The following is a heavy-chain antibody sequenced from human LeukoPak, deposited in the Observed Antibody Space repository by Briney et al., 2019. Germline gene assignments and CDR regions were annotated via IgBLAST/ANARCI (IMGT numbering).Heavy chain of an antibody. V-gene: IGHV4-59*01. D-gene: IGHD6-13*01. CDR1: GGSISSYY. CDR2: IYYSGST. CDR3: AREEPGVGYNY. Sequence: SETLSLTCTVSGGSISSYYWSWIRQPPGKGLEWIGYIYYSGSTNYNPSLKSRVTISVDTSKNQFSLKLSSVTAADTAVYYRAREEPGVGYNYWGQGTLVTVSS. J-gene: IGHJ4*02.